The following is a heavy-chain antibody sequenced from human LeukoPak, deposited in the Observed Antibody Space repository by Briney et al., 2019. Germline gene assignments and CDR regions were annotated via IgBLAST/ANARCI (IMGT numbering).Heavy chain of an antibody. D-gene: IGHD5-18*01. CDR2: IWYDGSNK. J-gene: IGHJ4*02. CDR3: ARGLGYSYGYGIDY. CDR1: GFTFSSYA. Sequence: GRSLRLSCAASGFTFSSYAMHWVRQAPGKGLEWVAVIWYDGSNKYYADSVKGRFTISRDNSKNTLYLQMNSLRAEDTAVYSCARGLGYSYGYGIDYWGQGTLVIASS. V-gene: IGHV3-33*08.